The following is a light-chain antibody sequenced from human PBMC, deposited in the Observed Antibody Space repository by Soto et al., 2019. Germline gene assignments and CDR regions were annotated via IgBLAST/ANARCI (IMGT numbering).Light chain of an antibody. V-gene: IGKV3-15*01. J-gene: IGKJ1*01. Sequence: EIVLTQSPATLSLSPGERATLSCRASQSVSNYLAWCQQKPGQAPRLLIYGASTRATGIPARFSGSGSGTEFTLIISSLQSEDSAVYYCQQYNSWLWTFGQGTKVDIK. CDR1: QSVSNY. CDR2: GAS. CDR3: QQYNSWLWT.